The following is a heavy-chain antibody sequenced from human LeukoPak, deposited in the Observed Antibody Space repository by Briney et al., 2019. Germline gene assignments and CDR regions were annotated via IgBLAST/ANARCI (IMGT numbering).Heavy chain of an antibody. CDR2: IGAGGTFT. D-gene: IGHD4-11*01. CDR3: SKDLDYTTYGYYYDY. J-gene: IGHJ4*02. Sequence: GGSLTLSCVVSVLTYCIYAMMCVRQSPGRGVEGVSGIGAGGTFTYYADSVNGRFTIIRDNSRNTLYLQMNSLRADDTDVYYCSKDLDYTTYGYYYDYWGQGTLVTVSS. V-gene: IGHV3-23*01. CDR1: VLTYCIYA.